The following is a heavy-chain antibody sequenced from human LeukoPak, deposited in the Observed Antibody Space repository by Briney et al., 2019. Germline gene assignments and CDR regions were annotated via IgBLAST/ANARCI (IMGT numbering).Heavy chain of an antibody. Sequence: SLRLSCAASGFTFDDYAMHWVRQAPGKGLEWVSGISWYSGSIVYADSVKGRFTISRDNAKNSLYLQMNSLRAEDMALYYCAKAIRSDFWSGYYFDYWGQGTLVTVSS. CDR3: AKAIRSDFWSGYYFDY. V-gene: IGHV3-9*03. J-gene: IGHJ4*02. CDR2: ISWYSGSI. D-gene: IGHD3-3*01. CDR1: GFTFDDYA.